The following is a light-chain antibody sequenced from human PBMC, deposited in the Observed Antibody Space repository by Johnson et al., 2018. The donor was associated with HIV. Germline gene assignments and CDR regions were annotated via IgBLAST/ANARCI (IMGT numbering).Light chain of an antibody. CDR2: ENK. CDR1: SSNIGNNY. Sequence: QSVLTQPPSMSAAPGQRVTISCSGSSSNIGNNYVSWYQQVPGTAPKLLIYENKKRPSGIADRFSASKSGTSATLDLTGLQTGDEADYYCGAWDSGLTAHFFFGMGTTITVL. CDR3: GAWDSGLTAHFF. V-gene: IGLV1-51*02. J-gene: IGLJ1*01.